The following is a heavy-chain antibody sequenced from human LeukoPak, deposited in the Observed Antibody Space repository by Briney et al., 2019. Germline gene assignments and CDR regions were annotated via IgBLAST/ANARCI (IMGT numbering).Heavy chain of an antibody. CDR1: GFTFSSYA. V-gene: IGHV3-30-3*01. CDR2: ISYDGSNK. Sequence: GGSLGLSCAASGFTFSSYAMHWVRQAPGKGLEWVAVISYDGSNKYYADSVKGRFTISRDNSKNTLYLQMNSLRVEDTAVYYCARRYDFWSGSVYGMDVWGQGTTVTVSS. D-gene: IGHD3-3*01. J-gene: IGHJ6*02. CDR3: ARRYDFWSGSVYGMDV.